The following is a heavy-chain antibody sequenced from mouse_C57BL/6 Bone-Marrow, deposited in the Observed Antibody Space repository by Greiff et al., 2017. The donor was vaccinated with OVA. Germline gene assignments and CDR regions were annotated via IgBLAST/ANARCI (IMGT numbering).Heavy chain of an antibody. CDR2: IDPEDGDT. CDR3: TPGVVAPYY. CDR1: GFNITDYY. Sequence: EVKLMESGAELVRPGASVKLSCTASGFNITDYYMHWVKQRPEQGLEWIGRIDPEDGDTEYAPKFQGKATMTADTSSNTAYLQLSSLTSEDTAVYYCTPGVVAPYYWGQGTSVTVSS. V-gene: IGHV14-1*01. D-gene: IGHD1-1*01. J-gene: IGHJ4*01.